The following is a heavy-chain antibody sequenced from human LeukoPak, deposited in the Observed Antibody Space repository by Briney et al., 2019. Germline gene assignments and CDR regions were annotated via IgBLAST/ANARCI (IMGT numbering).Heavy chain of an antibody. Sequence: SETLSLTCAVSGGSISSSNWWSWVRQPPGKGLEWIGEIYHNGSTNYNPSLKSRVTISVDKSKNQFSLKLSSVTAADTAVYYCARIYGSGSYWLPTHWGQGTLVTVSS. CDR2: IYHNGST. V-gene: IGHV4-4*02. CDR1: GGSISSSNW. J-gene: IGHJ1*01. D-gene: IGHD3-10*01. CDR3: ARIYGSGSYWLPTH.